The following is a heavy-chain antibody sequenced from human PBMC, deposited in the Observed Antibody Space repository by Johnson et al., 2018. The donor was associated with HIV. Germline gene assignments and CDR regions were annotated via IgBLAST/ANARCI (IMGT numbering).Heavy chain of an antibody. D-gene: IGHD2-21*01. Sequence: QVQLVESGGGVVQPGGSLRLSCAASGFTFSSYGMHWVRQAPGKGLEWVAFIRYDGSEKYYVDSVKGRFTISRDNAKNSLYLQMNSLRAEDTALYYCAKDILGDPVVVSAFDIWGQGTMVTVSS. CDR2: IRYDGSEK. J-gene: IGHJ3*02. CDR3: AKDILGDPVVVSAFDI. V-gene: IGHV3-30*02. CDR1: GFTFSSYG.